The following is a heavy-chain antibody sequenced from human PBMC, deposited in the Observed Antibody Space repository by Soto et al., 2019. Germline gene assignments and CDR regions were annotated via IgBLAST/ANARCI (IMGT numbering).Heavy chain of an antibody. V-gene: IGHV4-39*01. J-gene: IGHJ4*02. D-gene: IGHD2-15*01. Sequence: SETMYLTCTVSGGSISSSSYYWGWIRQPPGKGLEWIGSIYYSGSTYYNPSLKSRVTISVDTSKKEVSLEMTSVTAADTAVYYCGRVVIKMAIQSIDSWGPGTLVTVSS. CDR1: GGSISSSSYY. CDR2: IYYSGST. CDR3: GRVVIKMAIQSIDS.